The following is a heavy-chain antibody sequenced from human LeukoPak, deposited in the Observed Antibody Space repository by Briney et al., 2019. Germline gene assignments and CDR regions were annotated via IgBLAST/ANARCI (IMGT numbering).Heavy chain of an antibody. CDR2: INQEGRDK. CDR1: GLTFSIHW. J-gene: IGHJ4*02. CDR3: VGGDY. V-gene: IGHV3-7*01. Sequence: GGSLRLSCAASGLTFSIHWMNWVRQAPGKGLECVANINQEGRDKYYVDTVKGRFTISRDNTKNSLYLKMNSLRAEETAVYYCVGGDYWGQGTLVTVSS.